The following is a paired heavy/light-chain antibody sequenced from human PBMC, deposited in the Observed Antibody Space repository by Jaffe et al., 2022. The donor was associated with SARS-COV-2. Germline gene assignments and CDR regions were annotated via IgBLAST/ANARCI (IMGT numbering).Light chain of an antibody. CDR2: DDS. CDR1: NIGVKS. CDR3: QVWDNSGDHPSYV. J-gene: IGLJ1*01. Sequence: SYVLTQSPSVSVAPGQTARITCGGNNIGVKSVHWYQQKPGQAPALVVFDDSDRPSGIPERFSGSNSGNTATLTITRVEAGDEADYYCQVWDNSGDHPSYVFGTGTKVTVL. V-gene: IGLV3-21*02.
Heavy chain of an antibody. CDR1: GFTFGDYY. CDR3: SRGGGDSDFDY. V-gene: IGHV3-11*01. J-gene: IGHJ4*02. D-gene: IGHD2-21*02. CDR2: ITGAGGTI. Sequence: QVQLVESGGGLVKPGGSLRLSCAASGFTFGDYYMTWVRQAPGKGLEWISYITGAGGTIHYADSVKGRFTISRVNAKDSLYLQMTGLTPDDTAVYYCSRGGGDSDFDYWGQGTLVTVSS.